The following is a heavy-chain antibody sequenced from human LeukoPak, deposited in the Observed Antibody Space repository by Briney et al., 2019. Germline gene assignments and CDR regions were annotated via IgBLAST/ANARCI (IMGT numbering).Heavy chain of an antibody. V-gene: IGHV3-30*04. CDR3: AREEVLRYFDWLRGYYYYGMDV. CDR2: ISYDGSNK. Sequence: PGGSLRLSCAASGFTFSSYAMHWVRQAPGKGLEWVAVISYDGSNKYYADSAKGRFTISRDNSKNTLYLQMNSLRAEDTAVYYCAREEVLRYFDWLRGYYYYGMDVWGQGTTVTVSS. J-gene: IGHJ6*02. CDR1: GFTFSSYA. D-gene: IGHD3-9*01.